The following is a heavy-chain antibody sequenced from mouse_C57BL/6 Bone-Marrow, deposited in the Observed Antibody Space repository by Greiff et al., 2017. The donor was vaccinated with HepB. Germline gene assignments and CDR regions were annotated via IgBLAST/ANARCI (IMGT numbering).Heavy chain of an antibody. CDR3: ARKGLTGNPYWYFDV. D-gene: IGHD4-1*01. Sequence: VQRVESGPGLVQPSQSLSITCTVSGFSLTSYGVHWVRQSPGKGLEWLGVIWSGGSTDYNAAFISRLSISKDNSKSQVFFKMNSLQADDTAIYYWARKGLTGNPYWYFDVWGTGTTVTVSS. V-gene: IGHV2-2*01. CDR2: IWSGGST. CDR1: GFSLTSYG. J-gene: IGHJ1*03.